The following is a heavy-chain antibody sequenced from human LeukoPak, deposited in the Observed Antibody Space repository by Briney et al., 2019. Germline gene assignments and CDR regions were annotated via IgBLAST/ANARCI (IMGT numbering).Heavy chain of an antibody. D-gene: IGHD6-13*01. CDR3: AREVKTASGTWWFDA. J-gene: IGHJ5*02. V-gene: IGHV3-48*03. CDR1: GFTFSSYG. Sequence: GRSLRLSCAASGFTFSSYGMHCVRQTPGKGLEWVAYIGTSGSAMYYADSVKGRFTISRDNARDSLYLQMNSLRAEDTAVYYCAREVKTASGTWWFDAWGQGTLVTVSS. CDR2: IGTSGSAM.